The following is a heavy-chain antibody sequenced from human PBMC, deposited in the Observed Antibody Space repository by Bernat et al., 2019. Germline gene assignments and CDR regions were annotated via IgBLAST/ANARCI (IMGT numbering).Heavy chain of an antibody. CDR3: ARVHSYFNWFDP. CDR2: IYTSGST. V-gene: IGHV4-61*02. J-gene: IGHJ5*02. Sequence: QVQLQESGPGLVKPSQTLSLTCTVSGGSISSGSYYWSWIRQPAGKGLEWIGRIYTSGSTNYNPSLKSRVTISVDTSKNQFSLKLSSVTAADTAVFYCARVHSYFNWFDPWGQGTLVTVSS. D-gene: IGHD1-26*01. CDR1: GGSISSGSYY.